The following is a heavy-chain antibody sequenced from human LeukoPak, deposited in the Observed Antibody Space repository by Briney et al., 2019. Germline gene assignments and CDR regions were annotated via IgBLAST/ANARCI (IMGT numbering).Heavy chain of an antibody. D-gene: IGHD3-22*01. V-gene: IGHV3-23*01. CDR1: GFTFSHYA. CDR3: AKRDRSDWQIFDY. CDR2: ITITGDST. J-gene: IGHJ4*02. Sequence: GGSLRLSCAASGFTFSHYAMSWVRQTPGKGLEWVSGITITGDSTYYLDSVRGRFTISRDDSRNTLYLQMNSLRAEDTAIYYFAKRDRSDWQIFDYWGQGTLVTVSS.